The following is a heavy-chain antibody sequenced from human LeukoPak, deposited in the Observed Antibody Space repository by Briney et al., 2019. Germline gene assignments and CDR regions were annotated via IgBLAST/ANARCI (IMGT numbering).Heavy chain of an antibody. CDR3: ARGEVYCSSTSCTPGYNWFDP. Sequence: SETLSLTCTVSGGSISSGSYYWSWIRQPAGKGLEWIGRIYTSGSTNYNPSLKSRVTILVDTSKNQFSLKLSSVTAADTAVYYCARGEVYCSSTSCTPGYNWFDPWGQGTLVTVSS. CDR1: GGSISSGSYY. CDR2: IYTSGST. D-gene: IGHD2-2*01. J-gene: IGHJ5*02. V-gene: IGHV4-61*02.